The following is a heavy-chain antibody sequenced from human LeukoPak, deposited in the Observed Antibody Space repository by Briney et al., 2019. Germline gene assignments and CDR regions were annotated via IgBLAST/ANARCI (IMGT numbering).Heavy chain of an antibody. D-gene: IGHD2/OR15-2a*01. CDR1: GDSITTNH. CDR2: IRFNGNT. V-gene: IGHV4-4*07. Sequence: SETLPLTCTVSGDSITTNHWSWIRQPAGKGLEWISRIRFNGNTDYNPSLKSRLTTSIDTPRNQFSLKLHSVTAADTAVYYCARDRGGNSWYSWYDAWGQGTLVTVSS. CDR3: ARDRGGNSWYSWYDA. J-gene: IGHJ5*02.